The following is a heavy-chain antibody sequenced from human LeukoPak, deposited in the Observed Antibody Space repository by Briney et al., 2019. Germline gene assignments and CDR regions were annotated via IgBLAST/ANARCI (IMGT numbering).Heavy chain of an antibody. Sequence: PGGSLRLSCAASGFTFSSYSMNWVRQAPGKGLEWVSYISSSSSIIYYADSVKGRFTISRDNAKNSLYMQMNSLRAEDTAVYYCAKDPRTTVTTLLFDPWGQGTLVTVSS. CDR3: AKDPRTTVTTLLFDP. CDR2: ISSSSSII. CDR1: GFTFSSYS. J-gene: IGHJ5*02. V-gene: IGHV3-48*01. D-gene: IGHD4-17*01.